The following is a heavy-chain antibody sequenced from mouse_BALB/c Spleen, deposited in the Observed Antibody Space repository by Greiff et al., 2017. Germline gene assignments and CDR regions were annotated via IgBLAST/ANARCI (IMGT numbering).Heavy chain of an antibody. CDR1: GYTFTSYW. Sequence: QVQLQQSGAELARPGASVKLSCKASGYTFTSYWMQWVKQRPGQGLEWIGAIYPGDGDTRYTQKFKGKATLTADKSSSTAYMQLSSLASEDSAVYYCARRYGETWFAYWGQGTLVTVSA. V-gene: IGHV1-87*01. CDR3: ARRYGETWFAY. CDR2: IYPGDGDT. J-gene: IGHJ3*01. D-gene: IGHD2-14*01.